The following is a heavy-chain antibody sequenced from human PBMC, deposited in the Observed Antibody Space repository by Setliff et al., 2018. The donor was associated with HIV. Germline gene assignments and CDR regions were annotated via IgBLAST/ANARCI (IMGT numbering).Heavy chain of an antibody. CDR3: ARGGDDYGPGTWTFDF. CDR2: INPNSGGT. D-gene: IGHD3-10*01. Sequence: GASVKVSCKASGYTFTDYYMHWVRQAPGQGLEWMGWINPNSGGTKSAQTFQGRVTMTRDTSINTAYMDLSRLRSDDTAVYSCARGGDDYGPGTWTFDFWGQGTLVTVSS. V-gene: IGHV1-2*02. J-gene: IGHJ4*02. CDR1: GYTFTDYY.